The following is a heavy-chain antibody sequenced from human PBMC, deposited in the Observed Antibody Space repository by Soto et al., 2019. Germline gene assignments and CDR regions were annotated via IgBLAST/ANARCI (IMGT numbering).Heavy chain of an antibody. D-gene: IGHD3-16*01. V-gene: IGHV3-20*04. Sequence: GGSLRLSCAASGFTFGDYGMSWVRQAPGKGLEWVSGINWNGGSIGYADSVKGRFTISRDNAKNSMYLQMNSLSAEDAGLYYWGRDYMITGEFRDAFDIWGQGTMVTGSS. J-gene: IGHJ3*02. CDR3: GRDYMITGEFRDAFDI. CDR2: INWNGGSI. CDR1: GFTFGDYG.